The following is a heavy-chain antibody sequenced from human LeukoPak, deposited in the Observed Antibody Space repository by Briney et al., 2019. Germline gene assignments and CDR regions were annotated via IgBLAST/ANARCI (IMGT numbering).Heavy chain of an antibody. V-gene: IGHV4-4*02. CDR2: IYHSGST. CDR3: ARDTRQGGWSDYGDHVTGFDP. Sequence: PSETLSLTCAVSGGSISSSNWWSWVRHPPGKGLEWIGEIYHSGSTNYNPSLKSRVTISVDKSKNQFSLKLSSVTAADTAVYYCARDTRQGGWSDYGDHVTGFDPWGQGTLVTVS. J-gene: IGHJ5*02. CDR1: GGSISSSNW. D-gene: IGHD4-17*01.